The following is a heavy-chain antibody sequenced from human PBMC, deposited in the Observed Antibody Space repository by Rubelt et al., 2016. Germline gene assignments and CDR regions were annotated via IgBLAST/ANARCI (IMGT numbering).Heavy chain of an antibody. CDR1: GYTFTSYG. D-gene: IGHD1-7*01. J-gene: IGHJ4*02. CDR2: ISAYNDNT. Sequence: QVQLVQSGAEVKKPGASVKVSCKASGYTFTSYGISWVRQAPGQGLEWMGWISAYNDNTNYAQKLQVRGTMTTDTSTSTAYMELRSLRSDDTAVYYCARDLPPFRRYNWNFPLDYWGQGTLVTVSS. V-gene: IGHV1-18*01. CDR3: ARDLPPFRRYNWNFPLDY.